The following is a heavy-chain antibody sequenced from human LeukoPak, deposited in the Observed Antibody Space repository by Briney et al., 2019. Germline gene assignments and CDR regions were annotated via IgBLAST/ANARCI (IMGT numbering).Heavy chain of an antibody. CDR3: ARGGTTKKRLYYFDY. D-gene: IGHD1-26*01. V-gene: IGHV3-21*04. Sequence: GGSLRLSCAASGFTFSSSAMNWVRQAPGKGLEWVSSINNVGSHIYYADSVKGRFTISRDNAKNSLYLQMNSLRAEDTAVYYCARGGTTKKRLYYFDYWGQGTLVTVSS. CDR2: INNVGSHI. CDR1: GFTFSSSA. J-gene: IGHJ4*02.